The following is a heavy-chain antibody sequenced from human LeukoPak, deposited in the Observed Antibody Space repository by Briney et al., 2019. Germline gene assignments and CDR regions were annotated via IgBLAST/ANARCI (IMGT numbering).Heavy chain of an antibody. CDR1: GFTFSSYS. V-gene: IGHV3-21*01. Sequence: GGSLRLSCAASGFTFSSYSMNWVRQAPGKGLEWVSSISSSDSYIYYADSVKGRFTISRDNAKNSLYLQMNSLRGEDTAVYYCAKDFSGLGYYFDHWGQGTLVTVSS. J-gene: IGHJ4*02. CDR2: ISSSDSYI. D-gene: IGHD6-19*01. CDR3: AKDFSGLGYYFDH.